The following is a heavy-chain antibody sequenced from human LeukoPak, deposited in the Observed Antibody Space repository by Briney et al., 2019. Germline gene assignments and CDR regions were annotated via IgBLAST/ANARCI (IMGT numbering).Heavy chain of an antibody. Sequence: SETLSLTCTVSGGSISSSSYCWGWIRQPPGKGLEWIGSIYYSGSTYYNPSLKSRVTISVDTSKNQFSLKLSSVTAADTAVYYCARHGDYYDSSGYDYWGQGTLVTVSS. CDR1: GGSISSSSYC. J-gene: IGHJ4*02. V-gene: IGHV4-39*01. D-gene: IGHD3-22*01. CDR3: ARHGDYYDSSGYDY. CDR2: IYYSGST.